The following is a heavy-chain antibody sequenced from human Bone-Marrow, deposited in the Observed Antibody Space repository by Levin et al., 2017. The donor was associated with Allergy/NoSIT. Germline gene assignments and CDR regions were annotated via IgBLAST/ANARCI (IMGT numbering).Heavy chain of an antibody. CDR2: IYSGGST. CDR3: ARDCSGGSCSDYYGMDV. Sequence: GESLKISCAASGFTVSSNYMSWVRQAPGKGLEWVSVIYSGGSTYYADSVKGRFTISRDNSKNTLYLQMNSLRAEDTAVYYCARDCSGGSCSDYYGMDVWGQGTTVTVSS. CDR1: GFTVSSNY. D-gene: IGHD2-15*01. V-gene: IGHV3-66*01. J-gene: IGHJ6*02.